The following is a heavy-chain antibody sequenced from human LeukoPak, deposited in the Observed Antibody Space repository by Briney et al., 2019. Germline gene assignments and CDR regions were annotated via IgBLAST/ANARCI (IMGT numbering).Heavy chain of an antibody. Sequence: GGSLRLSCAASGFTFSNAWMSWVRQAPGKGLEWVGRIKSKTDGGTTDYAAPVKGRFTISRDDSKNTLYLQMNSLNTEDTAVYYCTTVGGLGYCSSTSCYGKGADYYYYYYGMDVWGQGTTVTVSS. CDR1: GFTFSNAW. J-gene: IGHJ6*02. CDR2: IKSKTDGGTT. CDR3: TTVGGLGYCSSTSCYGKGADYYYYYYGMDV. V-gene: IGHV3-15*01. D-gene: IGHD2-2*01.